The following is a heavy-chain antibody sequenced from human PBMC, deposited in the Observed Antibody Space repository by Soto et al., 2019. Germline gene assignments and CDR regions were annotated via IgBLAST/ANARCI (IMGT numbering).Heavy chain of an antibody. J-gene: IGHJ2*01. V-gene: IGHV3-30*18. CDR3: ANDQAVTIYWYFDL. CDR1: GFTFSSYG. CDR2: ISYDGSNK. D-gene: IGHD4-17*01. Sequence: QVQLVESGGGVVQPGRSLRLSCAASGFTFSSYGMHWVRQGPGKGLEWVAVISYDGSNKYYADSVKGRFTISRDNSKNTLYLQMNSLRAEDTAVYYCANDQAVTIYWYFDLWGRGTLVTVSS.